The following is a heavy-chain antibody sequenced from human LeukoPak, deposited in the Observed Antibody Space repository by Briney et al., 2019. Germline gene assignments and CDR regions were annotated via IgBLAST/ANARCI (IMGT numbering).Heavy chain of an antibody. Sequence: GGSLRLSCAASGFTFSSYWMHWVRQAPGKGLVWVSRISDGGSTTTYADSVKGRFTISRDNAKNTLYLQMNGLRAEDTAVYYCSRSAYYDGSGNYYDYWGQGTLVTVSS. D-gene: IGHD3-22*01. CDR2: ISDGGSTT. V-gene: IGHV3-74*01. J-gene: IGHJ4*02. CDR1: GFTFSSYW. CDR3: SRSAYYDGSGNYYDY.